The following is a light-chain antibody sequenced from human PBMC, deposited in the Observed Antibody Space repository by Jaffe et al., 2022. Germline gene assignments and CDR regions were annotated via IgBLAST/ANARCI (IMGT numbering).Light chain of an antibody. J-gene: IGLJ2*01. CDR3: SSYTSSSTLVV. V-gene: IGLV2-14*03. CDR1: SSDVGASNY. Sequence: QSALTQPASVSGSPGQSITISCTGTSSDVGASNYVSWYQQHPGKAPKLLIYDVSNRPSGVSNRLSGSKSGNTASLTISGLQAEDEADYYCSSYTSSSTLVVFGGGTKLTVL. CDR2: DVS.